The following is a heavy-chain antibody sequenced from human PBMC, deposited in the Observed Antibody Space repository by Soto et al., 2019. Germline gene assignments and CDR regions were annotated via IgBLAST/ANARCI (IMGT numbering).Heavy chain of an antibody. V-gene: IGHV1-69*02. J-gene: IGHJ4*02. Sequence: QVHLVQSGAEVKKPGSSVKVSCKASEDTFSSYTINWVRQAPGQRLEWMGRIIPMLAMSNYALKFQGRVTSTADSSTTTVYLHLSSLRSDDTAVYYCARSYGSGRRALDYWGQGTLVTVSS. CDR2: IIPMLAMS. CDR3: ARSYGSGRRALDY. D-gene: IGHD3-10*01. CDR1: EDTFSSYT.